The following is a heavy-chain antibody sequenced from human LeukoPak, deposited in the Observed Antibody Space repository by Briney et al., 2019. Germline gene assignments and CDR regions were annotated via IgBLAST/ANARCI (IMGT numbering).Heavy chain of an antibody. V-gene: IGHV1-69*05. CDR1: GGTFSRYA. J-gene: IGHJ4*02. CDR3: ARETRGWLQPGYFDY. Sequence: SVKVSCKASGGTFSRYAISWVRQAPGQGLEWMGGIIPIFGTANYAQKFQGRVTITTDESTSTAYMELSSLRSEDTAVYYCARETRGWLQPGYFDYWGQGTLVTVSS. CDR2: IIPIFGTA. D-gene: IGHD5-24*01.